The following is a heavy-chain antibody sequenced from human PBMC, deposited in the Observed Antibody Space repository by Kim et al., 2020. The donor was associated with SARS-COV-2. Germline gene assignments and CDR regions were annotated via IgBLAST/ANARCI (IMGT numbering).Heavy chain of an antibody. CDR2: ISGSGGKT. Sequence: GGSLRLSCGASGLTFSSYAMAWVRQAPGKGLEWVSAISGSGGKTYYADSVKGRFTISRDNSKNTLYLQMNGLRAEDTAVYYCAKDVYLLLTVGAFDVWGQGTLVTVSS. J-gene: IGHJ3*01. V-gene: IGHV3-23*01. CDR1: GLTFSSYA. D-gene: IGHD3-10*01. CDR3: AKDVYLLLTVGAFDV.